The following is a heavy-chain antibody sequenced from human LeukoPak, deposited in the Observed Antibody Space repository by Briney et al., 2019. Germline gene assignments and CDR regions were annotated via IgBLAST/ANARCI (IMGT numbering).Heavy chain of an antibody. CDR3: ARDGPGRPTQYYYYGMDV. Sequence: ASVKVSCKASGYTFTSYGISWVRQAPGQGLEWRGWISAYNGNTNYAQKLQGRVTMTIDTSTSTAYMELRSLRSDDTAVYYCARDGPGRPTQYYYYGMDVWGQGTTVTVSS. J-gene: IGHJ6*02. CDR2: ISAYNGNT. V-gene: IGHV1-18*01. CDR1: GYTFTSYG.